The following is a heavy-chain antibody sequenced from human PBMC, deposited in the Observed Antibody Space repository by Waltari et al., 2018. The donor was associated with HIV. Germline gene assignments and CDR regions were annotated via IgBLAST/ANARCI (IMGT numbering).Heavy chain of an antibody. D-gene: IGHD3-10*01. CDR1: GFTFSGYG. J-gene: IGHJ6*02. CDR3: AKGDRGLGIFYYYYYAMDV. V-gene: IGHV3-30*18. CDR2: ISYDGSNK. Sequence: QVQLVESGGGVVQPGRSLRLSCAASGFTFSGYGMHWVRQAPGKGLEGVAVISYDGSNKYFAEAVKVRFTISRDNSKHTLYLQMSSLRAEDTAVYYCAKGDRGLGIFYYYYYAMDVWGRGTTVTVSS.